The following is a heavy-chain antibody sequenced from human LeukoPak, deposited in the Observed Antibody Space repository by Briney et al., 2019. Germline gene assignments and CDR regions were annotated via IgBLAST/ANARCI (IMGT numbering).Heavy chain of an antibody. CDR1: GFTFSSHS. V-gene: IGHV3-21*01. J-gene: IGHJ4*02. CDR3: ARDFRNFAGYSYGSHLDY. CDR2: ISSSSSYI. Sequence: GGSLRLSCAASGFTFSSHSMNWVRQAPGKGLEWVSSISSSSSYIYYADSVKGRFTISRDNAKNSLYLQMNSLRAEDTAVYYCARDFRNFAGYSYGSHLDYWGQGTLVTVSS. D-gene: IGHD5-18*01.